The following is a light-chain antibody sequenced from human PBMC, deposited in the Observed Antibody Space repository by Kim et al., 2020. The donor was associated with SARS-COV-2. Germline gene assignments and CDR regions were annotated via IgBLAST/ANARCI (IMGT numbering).Light chain of an antibody. CDR3: QAWDTSVV. CDR2: QDY. Sequence: SVSPGQPASLTCSGGGLGDTSACWYQQKPGQSPVLLIYQDYRRPSGITDRFSGSNSGNTATLTISGTQPMDEADYYCQAWDTSVVFGGGTKLTVL. CDR1: GLGDTS. V-gene: IGLV3-1*01. J-gene: IGLJ2*01.